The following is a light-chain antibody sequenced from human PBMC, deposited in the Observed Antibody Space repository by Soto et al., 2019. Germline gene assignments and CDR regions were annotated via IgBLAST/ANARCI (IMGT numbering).Light chain of an antibody. V-gene: IGKV1-5*01. CDR2: DAS. CDR1: QSISSW. Sequence: DIQMTQSPSTLSASVGDRVTITCRASQSISSWLAWYQQKPGKAPKLLIYDASSLESGFPSRFSGSGSGTEFTLNISSLQPDDFATYYCQQYNSYPLTFGGGTKVEIK. J-gene: IGKJ4*01. CDR3: QQYNSYPLT.